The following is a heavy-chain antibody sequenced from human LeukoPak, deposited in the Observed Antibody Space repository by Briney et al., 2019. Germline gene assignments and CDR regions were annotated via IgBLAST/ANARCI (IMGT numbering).Heavy chain of an antibody. V-gene: IGHV3-48*01. CDR3: ARALRRGELPPYYYGMDV. D-gene: IGHD1-26*01. CDR1: GFTFDTST. J-gene: IGHJ6*02. CDR2: IGSSGRTI. Sequence: GGSLRLSCAASGFTFDTSTMNWVRQAPGKGPEWVSYIGSSGRTIYYAGSVKGRFTISRDNAKNSLYLQMNSLRAEDTAVYYCARALRRGELPPYYYGMDVWGQGTTVTVSS.